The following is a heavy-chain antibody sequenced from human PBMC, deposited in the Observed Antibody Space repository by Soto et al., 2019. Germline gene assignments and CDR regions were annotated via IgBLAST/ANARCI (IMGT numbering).Heavy chain of an antibody. J-gene: IGHJ6*02. CDR3: ARDRGRTVTTSYYQYYGMDV. V-gene: IGHV4-31*03. D-gene: IGHD4-17*01. CDR1: GDSISSGGYY. CDR2: ISYSGST. Sequence: QVQLQESGPGLVKPSQTLSLTCTVSGDSISSGGYYWSWIRQHPGKGLEWIGHISYSGSTNYNPSLKSRVTISLDTSKNRFSLKLSSVTAADTAVYYCARDRGRTVTTSYYQYYGMDVWGQATTVTVSS.